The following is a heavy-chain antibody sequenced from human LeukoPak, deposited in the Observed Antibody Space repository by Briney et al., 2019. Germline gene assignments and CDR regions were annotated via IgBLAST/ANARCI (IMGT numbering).Heavy chain of an antibody. CDR3: ATLGKWELRFDY. V-gene: IGHV4-39*01. CDR1: GGSISSSSYY. J-gene: IGHJ4*02. D-gene: IGHD1-26*01. Sequence: SETLSLTCTVYGGSISSSSYYWGWIRQPPGKGLEWIGSIYYSGSTYYNPSLKSRVTISVDTSKNQFSLKLSSVTAADTAVYYCATLGKWELRFDYWGQGTLVTVSS. CDR2: IYYSGST.